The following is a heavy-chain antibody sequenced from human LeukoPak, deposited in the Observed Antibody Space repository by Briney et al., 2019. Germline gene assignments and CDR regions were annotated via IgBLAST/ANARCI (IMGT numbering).Heavy chain of an antibody. V-gene: IGHV4-59*01. CDR2: IYYSGST. CDR3: ARARVAVAGTLIDY. Sequence: SETLSLTCTVSGGSISSYYWSWIRQPPGKGLEWIGYIYYSGSTNYNPSLKSRVTISVDTSKNQFSLKLSSVTAADTAVYYCARARVAVAGTLIDYWGQGTLVTVYS. CDR1: GGSISSYY. J-gene: IGHJ4*02. D-gene: IGHD6-19*01.